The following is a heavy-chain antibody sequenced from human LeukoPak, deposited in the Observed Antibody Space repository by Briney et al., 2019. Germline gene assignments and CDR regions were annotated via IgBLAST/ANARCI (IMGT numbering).Heavy chain of an antibody. D-gene: IGHD1-26*01. V-gene: IGHV1-8*01. CDR3: ARARRLVGATPYYYYYYMDV. J-gene: IGHJ6*03. CDR2: MNPNSGNT. CDR1: GYTFTSYD. Sequence: ASVKVSCKASGYTFTSYDINWVRQATGQGLEWMGWMNPNSGNTGYAQKFQGRVTMTRNTSISTAYMELSSLRSEDTAVYYCARARRLVGATPYYYYYYMDVWGKGTTVTISS.